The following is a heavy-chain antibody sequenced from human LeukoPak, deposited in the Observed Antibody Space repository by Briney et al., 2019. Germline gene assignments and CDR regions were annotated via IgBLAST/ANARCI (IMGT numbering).Heavy chain of an antibody. CDR1: GFTFSSNA. Sequence: PGGSLRLSCAASGFTFSSNAMSWVRQAPGKGLEWVSAISGSGGSTYYADSVKGRFTISRDNSKNTLYLQMNSLRAEDTAVYYCAKGSHGSMVRYGSGTSLFDYWGQGTLVTVSS. D-gene: IGHD3-10*01. J-gene: IGHJ4*02. CDR3: AKGSHGSMVRYGSGTSLFDY. V-gene: IGHV3-23*01. CDR2: ISGSGGST.